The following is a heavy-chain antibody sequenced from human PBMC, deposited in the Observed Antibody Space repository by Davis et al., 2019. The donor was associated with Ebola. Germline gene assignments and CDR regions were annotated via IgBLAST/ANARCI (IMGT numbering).Heavy chain of an antibody. CDR1: GFTFSNYW. CDR2: IKEDGSQK. D-gene: IGHD3-22*01. CDR3: ARRGSNYYDSSGYYYSHYFDL. Sequence: GESLKISCAVSGFTFSNYWMSWVRQGPGKGLEWVANIKEDGSQKNYVDSVKGRFNISRDNAKNSLYLQMDSLRAEDTAVYYCARRGSNYYDSSGYYYSHYFDLWGRGTLVTVSS. V-gene: IGHV3-7*01. J-gene: IGHJ2*01.